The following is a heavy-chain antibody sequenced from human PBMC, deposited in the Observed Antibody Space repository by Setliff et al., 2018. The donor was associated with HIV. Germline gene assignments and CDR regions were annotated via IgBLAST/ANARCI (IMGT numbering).Heavy chain of an antibody. CDR1: GYTFNNYA. Sequence: QPGESLKISCAASGYTFNNYAMSWVRQAPGKGLEWVSTVAGNAVNTYHADSVKGRFTISRDNSKNTLYLQMNSLRAEDTAVYFCAKGFYYDSGDGRVRAFDIWGQGTMVTVSS. D-gene: IGHD3-22*01. J-gene: IGHJ3*02. CDR2: VAGNAVNT. V-gene: IGHV3-23*01. CDR3: AKGFYYDSGDGRVRAFDI.